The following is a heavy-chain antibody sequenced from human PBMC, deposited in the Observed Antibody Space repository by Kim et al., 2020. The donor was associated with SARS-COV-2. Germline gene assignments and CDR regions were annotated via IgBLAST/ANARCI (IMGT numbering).Heavy chain of an antibody. Sequence: GGSLRLSCAASGFTFSSYWMSWVRQAPGKGLEWVANIKQDGSEKYYVDSVKGRFTISRDNAKNSLYLQMNSLRAEDTAVYYCARRFPPYYYDSSGYRDAFDIWGQGTMVTVSS. CDR3: ARRFPPYYYDSSGYRDAFDI. J-gene: IGHJ3*02. CDR1: GFTFSSYW. CDR2: IKQDGSEK. D-gene: IGHD3-22*01. V-gene: IGHV3-7*01.